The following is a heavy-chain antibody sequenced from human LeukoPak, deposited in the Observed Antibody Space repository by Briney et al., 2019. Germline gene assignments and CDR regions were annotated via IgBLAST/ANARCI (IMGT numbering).Heavy chain of an antibody. CDR3: ARSVVIGTPNFDY. J-gene: IGHJ4*02. Sequence: ASVKVSCKASGYTFTGYYMHWVRQAPGQGLEWMGWTNPNSGGTNYAQKFQGRVTMTRDTSISTAYMELSRLRSDDTAVYYCARSVVIGTPNFDYWGQGTLVTVSS. V-gene: IGHV1-2*02. D-gene: IGHD3-22*01. CDR2: TNPNSGGT. CDR1: GYTFTGYY.